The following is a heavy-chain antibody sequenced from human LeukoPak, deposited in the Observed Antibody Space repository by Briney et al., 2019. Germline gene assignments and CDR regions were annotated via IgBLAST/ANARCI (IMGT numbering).Heavy chain of an antibody. CDR1: GFTFSSYW. Sequence: GGSLRLSCVASGFTFSSYWMSWVRQAPGKGLEWVANIKQDGSEKYYVDSVKDRFTISRDNAKNSLYLQMNSLRAEDTAVYYCARDLRYFDWLAENWFDPWGQGTLVTVSS. CDR3: ARDLRYFDWLAENWFDP. CDR2: IKQDGSEK. D-gene: IGHD3-9*01. J-gene: IGHJ5*02. V-gene: IGHV3-7*01.